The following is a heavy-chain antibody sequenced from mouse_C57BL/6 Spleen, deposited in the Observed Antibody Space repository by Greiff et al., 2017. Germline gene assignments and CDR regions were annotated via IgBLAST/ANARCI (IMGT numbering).Heavy chain of an antibody. CDR2: ISDVGSYT. CDR3: ARGSYAMDY. Sequence: EVKLQESGGDLVKPGGSLKLSCAASGFTFRSYALSWVRQTPEKRLEWVATISDVGSYTYYPDNVKGRFTISRDNAKNNLYLQMSHLKSEDTAMYYCARGSYAMDYWGQGNSVTVSS. V-gene: IGHV5-4*03. J-gene: IGHJ4*01. CDR1: GFTFRSYA.